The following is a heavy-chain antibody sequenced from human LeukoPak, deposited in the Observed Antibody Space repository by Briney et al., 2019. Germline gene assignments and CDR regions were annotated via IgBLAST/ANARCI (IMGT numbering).Heavy chain of an antibody. D-gene: IGHD3-22*01. CDR3: AKDQYYYDSSGYYFFRYFDY. Sequence: PGGSLRLSCAASGFTFSSYAMSWVGQAPGKWLEWVSAISGSGGSTYYADSVKGRFTISRDNSKNTLYLQMNSLRAEDTAVYYCAKDQYYYDSSGYYFFRYFDYWGQGTLVTVSS. V-gene: IGHV3-23*01. J-gene: IGHJ4*02. CDR2: ISGSGGST. CDR1: GFTFSSYA.